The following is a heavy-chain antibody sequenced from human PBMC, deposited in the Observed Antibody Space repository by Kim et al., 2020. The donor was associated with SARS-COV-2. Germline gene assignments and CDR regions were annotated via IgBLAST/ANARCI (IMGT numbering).Heavy chain of an antibody. CDR3: ARDSLPIAAAGNDAFDI. CDR2: IIPIFGTA. V-gene: IGHV1-69*13. Sequence: SVKVSCKASGGTFSSYAISWVRQAPGQGLEWMGGIIPIFGTANYAQKFQGRVTITADESTSTAYTELSSLRSEDTAVYYCARDSLPIAAAGNDAFDILGHGTMVTVSS. D-gene: IGHD6-13*01. J-gene: IGHJ3*02. CDR1: GGTFSSYA.